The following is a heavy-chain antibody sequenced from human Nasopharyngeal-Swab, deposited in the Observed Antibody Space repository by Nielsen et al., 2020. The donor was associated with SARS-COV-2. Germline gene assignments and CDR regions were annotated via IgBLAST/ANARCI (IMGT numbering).Heavy chain of an antibody. CDR3: SAAGGNY. D-gene: IGHD6-13*01. Sequence: SETLSLTCAVYGGSFSGYYWNWIRQPPGKGLEWIGEINHSGSTNYNPSLKSRVTISVDTSKNQFSLKLSSVTAADTAVYYCSAAGGNYWGQGTLVTVSS. CDR1: GGSFSGYY. V-gene: IGHV4-34*01. J-gene: IGHJ4*02. CDR2: INHSGST.